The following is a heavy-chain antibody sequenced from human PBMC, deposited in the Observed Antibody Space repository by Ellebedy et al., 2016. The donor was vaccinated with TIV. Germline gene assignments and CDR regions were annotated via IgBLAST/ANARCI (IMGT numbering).Heavy chain of an antibody. CDR3: ARDNPDVDYYGSGSSNDAFDI. CDR2: INPSGGST. V-gene: IGHV1-46*01. D-gene: IGHD3-10*01. CDR1: GYTFTSYY. J-gene: IGHJ3*02. Sequence: ASVKVSCKASGYTFTSYYMHWVRQAPGQGLEWMGIINPSGGSTSYAQKFQGRVTMTRDTSTSTAYMELSSLRSEDTAVYYCARDNPDVDYYGSGSSNDAFDIWGQGTMVTVSS.